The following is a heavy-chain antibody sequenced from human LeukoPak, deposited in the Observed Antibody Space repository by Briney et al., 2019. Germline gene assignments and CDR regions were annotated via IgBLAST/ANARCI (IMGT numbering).Heavy chain of an antibody. CDR3: TRVKRYAPRGASSWFDP. Sequence: GGSLRLSCTASGFIFGDYAMSWVRQAPGKGLERVGFIRSKAYGGTTEYAASVKGRFTISRDDSKSIAYLQMNSLKTEDTAVYYCTRVKRYAPRGASSWFDPWGQGTLVTVSS. D-gene: IGHD1-1*01. CDR2: IRSKAYGGTT. V-gene: IGHV3-49*04. J-gene: IGHJ5*02. CDR1: GFIFGDYA.